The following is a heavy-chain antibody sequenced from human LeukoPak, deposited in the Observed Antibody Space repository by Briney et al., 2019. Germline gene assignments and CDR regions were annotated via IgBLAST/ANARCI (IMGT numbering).Heavy chain of an antibody. Sequence: PSETLSLTCAVSGYSISSSSYYWGWIRQPPGKGLEWIGSIYYSGSTYYNPSLKSRVTISVDTSKNQFSLKLSSVTAADTAVYYCARRLAGTEDYWGQGTLVTVSS. CDR1: GYSISSSSYY. D-gene: IGHD6-13*01. CDR3: ARRLAGTEDY. CDR2: IYYSGST. J-gene: IGHJ4*02. V-gene: IGHV4-39*01.